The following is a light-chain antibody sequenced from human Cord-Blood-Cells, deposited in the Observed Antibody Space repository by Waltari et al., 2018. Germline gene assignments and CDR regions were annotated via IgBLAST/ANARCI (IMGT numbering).Light chain of an antibody. CDR2: GAS. CDR3: QQYNNWPPRYS. CDR1: KSVSSN. J-gene: IGKJ2*03. Sequence: EIVLTQSPATLPVSPGERATLSCRASKSVSSNLAWYQQKPGQAPRLLIYGASNTATCIPARFMGSGSGTEFTLTISSLQSEDFAVYYCQQYNNWPPRYSFGQGTKLEIK. V-gene: IGKV3-15*01.